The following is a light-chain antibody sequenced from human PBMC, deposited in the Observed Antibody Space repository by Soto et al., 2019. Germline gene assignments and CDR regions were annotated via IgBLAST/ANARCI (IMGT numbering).Light chain of an antibody. V-gene: IGLV1-51*01. J-gene: IGLJ2*01. CDR3: ATWDRSLSVYVL. CDR1: SSNAGRNY. Sequence: QSVLTQPPSVSAAPGQKVTISCSGSSSNAGRNYVSWYQQLPGTAPKLLIYDNNKRPSGIPDRFSGSKSGTSATLDITGLQTGDEADYYCATWDRSLSVYVLFGGGTKVTVL. CDR2: DNN.